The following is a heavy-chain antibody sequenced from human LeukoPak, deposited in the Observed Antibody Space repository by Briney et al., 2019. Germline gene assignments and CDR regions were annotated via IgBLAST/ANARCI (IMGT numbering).Heavy chain of an antibody. Sequence: GGSLRLSCAASGFTFSSYAMSWVRQAPGKGLEWVSVISGSGGSTYYADSVKGRFTISRDNSKNTLYLQMNSLRAEDTAVYYCAKDKFQGYFQHWGQGTLVTVSS. CDR3: AKDKFQGYFQH. J-gene: IGHJ1*01. CDR1: GFTFSSYA. CDR2: ISGSGGST. V-gene: IGHV3-23*01.